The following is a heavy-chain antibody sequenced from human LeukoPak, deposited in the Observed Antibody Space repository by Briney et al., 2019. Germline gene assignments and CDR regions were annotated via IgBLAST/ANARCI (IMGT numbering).Heavy chain of an antibody. CDR3: ARYQLVYPTNWFDP. CDR2: IYYSGST. CDR1: GGSISSSSYY. J-gene: IGHJ5*02. Sequence: SETLSLTCTVSGGSISSSSYYWGWIRQPPGKGLEWIGSIYYSGSTYYNPSLKSRVTISVDTSKNQFSLKLSSVTAADTAVYYCARYQLVYPTNWFDPWGQGTLVTVSS. D-gene: IGHD2-2*02. V-gene: IGHV4-39*01.